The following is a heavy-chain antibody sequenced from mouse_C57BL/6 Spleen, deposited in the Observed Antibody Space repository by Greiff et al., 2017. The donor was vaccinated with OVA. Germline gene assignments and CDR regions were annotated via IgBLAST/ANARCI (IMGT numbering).Heavy chain of an antibody. CDR3: ARRSDYDGTYYAMDY. J-gene: IGHJ4*01. CDR2: ISSGSSTI. CDR1: GFTFSDYG. D-gene: IGHD2-4*01. V-gene: IGHV5-17*01. Sequence: EVKLVESGGGLVKPGGSLKLSCAASGFTFSDYGMHWVRQAPEKGLEWVAYISSGSSTIYYADTVKGRFTISRDNAKNTLFLQMTSLRSEDTAMYYCARRSDYDGTYYAMDYWGQGTSVTVSS.